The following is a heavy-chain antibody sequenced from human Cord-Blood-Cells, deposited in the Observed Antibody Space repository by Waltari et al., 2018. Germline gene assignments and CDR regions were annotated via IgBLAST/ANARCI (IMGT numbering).Heavy chain of an antibody. Sequence: QVQLQQWGAGLLKPSETLSLTCAVYGGSFSGYYWSWLRHPPGKGLEWSGEIKHSGSTNYNPSLKSRVTISVDTSKNQFSLKLSSVTAADTAVYYCARAGDARPLYNWFDPWGQGTLVTVSS. D-gene: IGHD6-6*01. CDR2: IKHSGST. CDR1: GGSFSGYY. J-gene: IGHJ5*02. CDR3: ARAGDARPLYNWFDP. V-gene: IGHV4-34*01.